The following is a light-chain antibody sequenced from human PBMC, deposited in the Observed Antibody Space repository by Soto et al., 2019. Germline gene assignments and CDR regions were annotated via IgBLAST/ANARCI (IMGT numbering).Light chain of an antibody. CDR2: EVT. CDR1: RDDIGAYDY. Sequence: QSALTQPASVSGSPGQSITISCAGTRDDIGAYDYVSWYQQHPGNAPKLLVYEVTNRPSGVSDRFSGSKSGNTASLTISGLQAEDEADSYRNSYNNSSAVVFGGGTKVTVL. V-gene: IGLV2-14*01. CDR3: NSYNNSSAVV. J-gene: IGLJ2*01.